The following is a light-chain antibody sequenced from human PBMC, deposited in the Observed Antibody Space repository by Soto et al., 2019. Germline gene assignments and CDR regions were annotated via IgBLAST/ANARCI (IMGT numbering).Light chain of an antibody. CDR1: QSVSSSY. Sequence: EIVLTQSPGTLSLSPGERATLSCRASQSVSSSYLAWYQQKPGQPPRLLIYAASSRATGIPDRFSGSGSGTVFPLTISRLEPEDFAVYYCQQYGSSPLVTFGQGTRLEIK. CDR2: AAS. CDR3: QQYGSSPLVT. J-gene: IGKJ5*01. V-gene: IGKV3-20*01.